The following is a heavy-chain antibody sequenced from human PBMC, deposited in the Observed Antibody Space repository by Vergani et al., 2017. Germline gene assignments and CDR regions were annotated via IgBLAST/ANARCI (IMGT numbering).Heavy chain of an antibody. Sequence: EVQLVESGGGLVQPGGSLRLSCAASGFTFSSYEMNWVRQAPGKGLEWVSYISSSGSTIYYADSVKGRFTISRDNAKNSLYLQMNSLRAEDTAVYYCARHRDSSSSDFDYWGQGTLVTVSS. V-gene: IGHV3-48*03. CDR1: GFTFSSYE. CDR3: ARHRDSSSSDFDY. J-gene: IGHJ4*02. CDR2: ISSSGSTI. D-gene: IGHD6-6*01.